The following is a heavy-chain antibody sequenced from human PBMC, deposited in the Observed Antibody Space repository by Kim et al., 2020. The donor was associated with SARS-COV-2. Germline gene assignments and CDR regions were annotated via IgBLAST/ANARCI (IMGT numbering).Heavy chain of an antibody. D-gene: IGHD3-10*01. Sequence: YDADSVKGRFTNSRDNFKNTVYLQMNSLREEDTALYYCAREGTSGSFPDFWGQGTLVTVSS. CDR3: AREGTSGSFPDF. J-gene: IGHJ4*02. V-gene: IGHV3-30*03.